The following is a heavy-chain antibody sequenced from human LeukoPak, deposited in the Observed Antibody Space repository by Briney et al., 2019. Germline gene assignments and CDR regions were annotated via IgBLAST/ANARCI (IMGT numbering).Heavy chain of an antibody. V-gene: IGHV3-30*18. CDR2: ISYDGSNK. D-gene: IGHD2-15*01. CDR1: GFTFSSYG. J-gene: IGHJ5*02. CDR3: AKDALEYCSGGSCSTRSWFDP. Sequence: PGRSLRLSCAASGFTFSSYGMHWVRQAPGKGLEWVAVISYDGSNKYYADSVKGRFTISRDNSKNTLYLQMNSLRAEDTAVYYCAKDALEYCSGGSCSTRSWFDPWGQGTLVTVSS.